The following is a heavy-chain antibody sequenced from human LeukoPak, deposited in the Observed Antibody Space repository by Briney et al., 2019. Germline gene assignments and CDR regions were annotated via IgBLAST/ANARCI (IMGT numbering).Heavy chain of an antibody. D-gene: IGHD5-12*01. CDR3: ARGVATIIGSYYYYMDV. CDR2: INPSGGST. J-gene: IGHJ6*03. CDR1: GYTFTSYY. Sequence: ASVKVSCKASGYTFTSYYMHWVRQAPGQGLEWMGIINPSGGSTSYAQKFQGRVTMTMDTSISTAYMELSRLRTDDTAVSYCARGVATIIGSYYYYMDVWGKGTTVTVSS. V-gene: IGHV1-46*01.